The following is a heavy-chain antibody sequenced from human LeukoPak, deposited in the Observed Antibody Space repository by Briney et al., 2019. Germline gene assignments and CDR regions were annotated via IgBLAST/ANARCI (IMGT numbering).Heavy chain of an antibody. V-gene: IGHV3-7*01. Sequence: GGSLRLSCTASGFTFSRSWMDWVRQAPGKGLEWVANIKEDGIQTYYMDSVRDRFTLSRDNAKNSLYLQMNSLRDEDTAVYYCARDQGWLQFDYWGQGALATVSA. D-gene: IGHD5-24*01. CDR3: ARDQGWLQFDY. CDR1: GFTFSRSW. J-gene: IGHJ4*02. CDR2: IKEDGIQT.